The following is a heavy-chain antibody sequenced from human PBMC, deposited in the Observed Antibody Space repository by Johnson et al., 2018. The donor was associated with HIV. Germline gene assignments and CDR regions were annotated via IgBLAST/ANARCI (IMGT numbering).Heavy chain of an antibody. J-gene: IGHJ3*02. D-gene: IGHD3-22*01. CDR3: ARVKFSDYYDSSGYRFPDAFES. Sequence: VQLVEYGGGLVQPGGSLRLSCAASGFTFSSYWMSWVRQAPGKGLEWVANIKQDGSEKYYVDSVKGRFTISRDNAKNSLYLQMNSLRAEDTAVYYCARVKFSDYYDSSGYRFPDAFESWGQGTMVTVSS. CDR1: GFTFSSYW. V-gene: IGHV3-7*01. CDR2: IKQDGSEK.